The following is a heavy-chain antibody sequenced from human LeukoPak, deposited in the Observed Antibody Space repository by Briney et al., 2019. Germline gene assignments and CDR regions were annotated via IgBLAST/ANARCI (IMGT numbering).Heavy chain of an antibody. CDR3: TTDIEVFGGSYPKNYDY. J-gene: IGHJ4*02. D-gene: IGHD3-16*02. V-gene: IGHV3-15*01. Sequence: ETLSLTCTVSGGSISSYYWSWIRQPPGKGLEWVGRIKSKTDGGTTDYAAPVKGRFTISRDDSKNTLYLQMNSLKTEDTAVYYCTTDIEVFGGSYPKNYDYWGQGTLVTVSS. CDR1: GGSISSYY. CDR2: IKSKTDGGTT.